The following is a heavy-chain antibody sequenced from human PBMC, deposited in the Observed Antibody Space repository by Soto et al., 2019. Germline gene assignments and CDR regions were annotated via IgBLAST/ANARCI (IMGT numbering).Heavy chain of an antibody. V-gene: IGHV3-72*01. J-gene: IGHJ2*01. CDR1: GFTFSDHY. D-gene: IGHD2-15*01. Sequence: EVQLVESGGGLVQPGGSLRLSCAASGFTFSDHYMDWVRQAPGKGLEWIGRIRNKANSYTTEYAAPVKGRFTISRDDSKNSLYLQMDSLKTEDTAVYYCARDWPLYCTGGSCYWYCDIWGRGTLVSVSS. CDR2: IRNKANSYTT. CDR3: ARDWPLYCTGGSCYWYCDI.